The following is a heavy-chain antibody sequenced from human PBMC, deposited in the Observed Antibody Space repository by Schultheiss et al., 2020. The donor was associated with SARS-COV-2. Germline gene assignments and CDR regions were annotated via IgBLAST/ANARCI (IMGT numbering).Heavy chain of an antibody. D-gene: IGHD3-3*01. V-gene: IGHV1-2*02. CDR2: INPNSGGT. CDR1: GYTFTGYY. CDR3: ARPEDFWSGYEY. J-gene: IGHJ4*02. Sequence: ASVKVSCKASGYTFTGYYMHWVRQAPGQGLEWMGWINPNSGGTNYAQKFLGRVTMTRDTSISTAYMELSRLRSDDTAVYYCARPEDFWSGYEYWGQGTLVTVSS.